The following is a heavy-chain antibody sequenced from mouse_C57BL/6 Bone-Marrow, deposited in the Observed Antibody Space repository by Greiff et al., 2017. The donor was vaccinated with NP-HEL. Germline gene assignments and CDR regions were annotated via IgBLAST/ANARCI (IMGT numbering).Heavy chain of an antibody. CDR3: ARLGSIYYGYAWFAY. CDR1: GYTFTSYW. J-gene: IGHJ3*01. D-gene: IGHD2-2*01. V-gene: IGHV1-55*01. CDR2: IYPGSGST. Sequence: QVQLKQPGAELVKPGASVKMSCKASGYTFTSYWITWVKQRPGQGLEWIGDIYPGSGSTNYNEKFKSKATLTVDTSSSTAYMQLSSLTSEDSAVYYCARLGSIYYGYAWFAYWGQGTLVTVSA.